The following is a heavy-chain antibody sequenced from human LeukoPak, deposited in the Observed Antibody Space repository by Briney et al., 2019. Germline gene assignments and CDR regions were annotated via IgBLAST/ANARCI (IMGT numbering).Heavy chain of an antibody. D-gene: IGHD2-2*01. CDR1: GFTFTSYG. CDR3: AKGVYYCSSTSCVYYFDY. J-gene: IGHJ4*02. Sequence: GGSLRLSCAASGFTFTSYGMHWVRQAPGKGLEWVAVISYDGSDKYYADSVKGRFTISRDNSKNTLYLQMNSLRAEDTAVYYCAKGVYYCSSTSCVYYFDYWGQGTLVTVSS. V-gene: IGHV3-30*18. CDR2: ISYDGSDK.